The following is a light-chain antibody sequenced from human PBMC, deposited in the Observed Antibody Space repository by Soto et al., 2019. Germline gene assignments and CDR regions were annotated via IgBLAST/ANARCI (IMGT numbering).Light chain of an antibody. V-gene: IGKV3-20*01. Sequence: ESVLTESPRALSLSPGERATLSCRASQSVSNNYLAWYQQKPGQAPRLLIYGASNRATGIPDRFSGSGSGTDSTLTISRLEPEDFAVYYCQQYGSSGTFGQGSKVAIK. CDR1: QSVSNNY. CDR2: GAS. CDR3: QQYGSSGT. J-gene: IGKJ1*01.